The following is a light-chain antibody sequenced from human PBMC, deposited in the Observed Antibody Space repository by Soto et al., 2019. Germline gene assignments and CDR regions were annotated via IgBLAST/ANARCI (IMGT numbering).Light chain of an antibody. CDR1: QGSGTY. V-gene: IGKV1-27*01. J-gene: IGKJ1*01. Sequence: DIQMTQSPSSLSASVGDRVTITCRASQGSGTYLAWYQQKPGKVPKLLIYSASTLQSGVPSRFSGSGSGTTFTLTISSLQPEDVATYYCQKYNSAPTFGQGTKVEIK. CDR3: QKYNSAPT. CDR2: SAS.